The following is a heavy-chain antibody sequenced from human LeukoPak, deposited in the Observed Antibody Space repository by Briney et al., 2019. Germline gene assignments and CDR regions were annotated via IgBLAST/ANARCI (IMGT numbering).Heavy chain of an antibody. J-gene: IGHJ4*02. CDR1: GYTFTSYY. CDR3: ARDVYYYGSGKAEGIFDY. CDR2: INPSGGST. Sequence: GASVKVSCKASGYTFTSYYMHWVRQAPGQGLEWMGIINPSGGSTSYAQKFQGRVTMTRDMSTSTVYMELSSLRSEDTAVYYCARDVYYYGSGKAEGIFDYWGQGTLVTVSS. D-gene: IGHD3-10*01. V-gene: IGHV1-46*01.